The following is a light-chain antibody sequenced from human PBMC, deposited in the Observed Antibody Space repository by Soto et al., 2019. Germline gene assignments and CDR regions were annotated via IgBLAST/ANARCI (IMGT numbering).Light chain of an antibody. CDR2: WAS. V-gene: IGKV4-1*01. CDR3: QQYYSTLTWT. J-gene: IGKJ1*01. Sequence: DIVMTQSPDSLAVSLGERATINCKSSQSVLYSSNNKNYLAWYQQKPGQPLKLLIYWASTRESGVPDRFSGSGSGTDFTLTISSLQAEDVAVYYCQQYYSTLTWTFGQGTKVEIK. CDR1: QSVLYSSNNKNY.